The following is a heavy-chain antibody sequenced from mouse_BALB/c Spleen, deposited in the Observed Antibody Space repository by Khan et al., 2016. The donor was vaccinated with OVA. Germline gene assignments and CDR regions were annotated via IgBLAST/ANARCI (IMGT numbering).Heavy chain of an antibody. V-gene: IGHV3-2*02. Sequence: EVQLQESGPGLVKPSQSLSLTCTVTGYSITGDYAWTWIRQFPGNKLEWMGYISYSGNTKYNPSLKSRISITRDTSKTQFFLQLNSVTIEDAATYYCARVYGGDFDYWGQGTTLTVSS. CDR3: ARVYGGDFDY. CDR2: ISYSGNT. J-gene: IGHJ2*01. CDR1: GYSITGDYA. D-gene: IGHD1-1*01.